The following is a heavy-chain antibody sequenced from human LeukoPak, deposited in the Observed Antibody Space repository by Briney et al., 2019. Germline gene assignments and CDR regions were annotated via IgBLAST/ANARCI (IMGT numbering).Heavy chain of an antibody. Sequence: PGGSLRLSCAASGFTFSSYWMSWVRQAPGKGLEWVADIKEDGSEKYYVDSVKGRFTISRDNAKNSLYLQMNSLRAEDTAVYYCARDNGIAVGHYYYYMDVWGKGTTVTVSS. CDR1: GFTFSSYW. D-gene: IGHD6-19*01. V-gene: IGHV3-7*01. CDR3: ARDNGIAVGHYYYYMDV. J-gene: IGHJ6*03. CDR2: IKEDGSEK.